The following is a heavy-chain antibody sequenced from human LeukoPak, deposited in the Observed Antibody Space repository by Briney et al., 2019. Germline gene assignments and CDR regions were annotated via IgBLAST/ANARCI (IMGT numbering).Heavy chain of an antibody. V-gene: IGHV3-48*04. CDR3: ARDGGATLVRGVITFDY. J-gene: IGHJ4*02. Sequence: PGGSLRLSCAASGFTFTRYSMTWVRQAPGKGLEWVSYISSSSSTIHYADSVKGRFTISRDNTKNSLYLQMNSPRAEDTAVYYCARDGGATLVRGVITFDYWGQGTLVTVSS. CDR1: GFTFTRYS. CDR2: ISSSSSTI. D-gene: IGHD3-10*01.